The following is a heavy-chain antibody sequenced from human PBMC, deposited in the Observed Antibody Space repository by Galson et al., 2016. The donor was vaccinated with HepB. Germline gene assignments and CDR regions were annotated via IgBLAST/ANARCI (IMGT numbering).Heavy chain of an antibody. Sequence: SLRLSCADSGFTFSNSWMHWVRQAPGKGLVWVSRIKADGSLTNYADSVTGRFIISRDKARNTLYLQMHSLRAEDMSVDYCVGPAGTASQDYGMDVWGQGTTVIVSS. D-gene: IGHD6-19*01. V-gene: IGHV3-74*01. CDR1: GFTFSNSW. J-gene: IGHJ6*02. CDR2: IKADGSLT. CDR3: VGPAGTASQDYGMDV.